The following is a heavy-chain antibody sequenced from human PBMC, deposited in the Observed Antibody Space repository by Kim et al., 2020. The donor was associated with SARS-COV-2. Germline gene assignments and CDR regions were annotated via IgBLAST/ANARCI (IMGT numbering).Heavy chain of an antibody. CDR2: INHSGST. D-gene: IGHD3-10*01. V-gene: IGHV4-34*01. Sequence: SETLSLTCAVYGGSFSGYYWSWIRQPPGKGLEWIGEINHSGSTNYNPSLKSRVTISVDTSKNQFSLKLSSVTAADTAVYYCARGDRITMVRGVIRPRQPFDYWGQGTLVTVSS. CDR1: GGSFSGYY. CDR3: ARGDRITMVRGVIRPRQPFDY. J-gene: IGHJ4*02.